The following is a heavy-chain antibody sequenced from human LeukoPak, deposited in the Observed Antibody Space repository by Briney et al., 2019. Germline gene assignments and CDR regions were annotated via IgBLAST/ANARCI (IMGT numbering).Heavy chain of an antibody. Sequence: ASVKVSCKASGYTFTGYYMHWVRQAPGQGLEWMGWINPNSGGTNYAQKFQGRATMTRDTSISTAYMELSRLRSDDTAVYYCARVREREPTSCYVYWGQGTLVTVSS. D-gene: IGHD2-2*01. CDR1: GYTFTGYY. V-gene: IGHV1-2*02. CDR2: INPNSGGT. J-gene: IGHJ4*02. CDR3: ARVREREPTSCYVY.